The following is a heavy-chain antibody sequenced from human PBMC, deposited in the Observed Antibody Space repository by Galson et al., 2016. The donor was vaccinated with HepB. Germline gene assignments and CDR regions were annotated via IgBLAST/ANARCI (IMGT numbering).Heavy chain of an antibody. Sequence: LRLSCAASGFTFSSFAMHWVRQSPGKGLEWVAVISYDGSNKYYAASVQGRFSISRDNSKNTLSLQMNSLRAEDTAVYYCAREDQDYGDYSPLSGYYNCGMDVWGQGTTVTVSS. V-gene: IGHV3-30*04. CDR1: GFTFSSFA. CDR2: ISYDGSNK. CDR3: AREDQDYGDYSPLSGYYNCGMDV. D-gene: IGHD4-17*01. J-gene: IGHJ6*02.